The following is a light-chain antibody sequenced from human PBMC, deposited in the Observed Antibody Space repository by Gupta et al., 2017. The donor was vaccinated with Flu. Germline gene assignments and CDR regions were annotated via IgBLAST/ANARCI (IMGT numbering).Light chain of an antibody. CDR2: DVS. Sequence: QSVTISCTGTSSVGGGYNYVSWHQQPPANALLLIIYDVSKRPSGVPDRFSGSTSATTASLXIXGLQAEXDDYYYCCSFAGGFFVFGTGTKLTVL. CDR1: SSVGGGYNY. CDR3: CSFAGGFFV. J-gene: IGLJ1*01. V-gene: IGLV2-11*01.